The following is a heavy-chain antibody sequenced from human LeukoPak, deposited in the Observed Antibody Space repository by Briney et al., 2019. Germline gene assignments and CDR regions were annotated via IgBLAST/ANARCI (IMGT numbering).Heavy chain of an antibody. CDR1: GGTFSSYA. V-gene: IGHV1-69*13. CDR2: IIPIFGTA. D-gene: IGHD2-15*01. CDR3: ASPWGSKGSFDY. J-gene: IGHJ4*02. Sequence: PEASVTVSCKASGGTFSSYAISWVRQAPGQGLEWMGGIIPIFGTANYAQKFQGRVTITADESTSTAYMELSSLRSEDTAVYYCASPWGSKGSFDYWGQGTLVTVSS.